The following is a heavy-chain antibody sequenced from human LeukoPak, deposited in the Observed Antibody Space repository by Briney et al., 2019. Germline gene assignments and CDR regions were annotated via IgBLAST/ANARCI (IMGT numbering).Heavy chain of an antibody. CDR2: IYYSGST. CDR1: GFNFNTYN. J-gene: IGHJ4*02. CDR3: ARHYGP. Sequence: PGGSLRLSCAASGFNFNTYNMNWVRQAPGKGLEWIGSIYYSGSTYYNPSLKSRVTISVDTSKNQFSLKLNSVTATDTAVYYCARHYGPWGQGTLVTVSS. D-gene: IGHD3-10*01. V-gene: IGHV4-39*01.